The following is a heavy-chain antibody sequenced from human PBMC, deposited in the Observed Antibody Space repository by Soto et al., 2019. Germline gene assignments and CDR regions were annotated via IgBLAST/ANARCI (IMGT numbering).Heavy chain of an antibody. D-gene: IGHD6-13*01. J-gene: IGHJ3*02. CDR2: ISWDGGST. CDR3: ARDQRQQLASGAFDI. CDR1: GFTFDDYA. Sequence: GGSLRLSCAASGFTFDDYAMHWVRQAPGKGLEWVSLISWDGGSTYYADSVKGRFTISRDNSKNSLYLQMNSLRAEDTAVYYCARDQRQQLASGAFDIWGQGTMVTVSS. V-gene: IGHV3-43D*04.